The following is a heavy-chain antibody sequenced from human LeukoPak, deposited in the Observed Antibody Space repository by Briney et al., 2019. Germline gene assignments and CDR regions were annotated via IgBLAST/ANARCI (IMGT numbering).Heavy chain of an antibody. J-gene: IGHJ4*02. CDR2: IKQDGSER. D-gene: IGHD6-19*01. V-gene: IGHV3-7*03. CDR1: GFTFSRYW. CDR3: AKAAPSTGWPFDY. Sequence: PGGSLRLSCAASGFTFSRYWMSWVRQAPGKVLEWVANIKQDGSERYYVDSVKGRFTISRDNSKNTLSLQMNSLRAEDTAVYYCAKAAPSTGWPFDYWGQGTLVTVSS.